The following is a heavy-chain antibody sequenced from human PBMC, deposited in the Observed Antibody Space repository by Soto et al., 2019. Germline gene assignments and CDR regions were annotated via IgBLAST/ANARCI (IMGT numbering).Heavy chain of an antibody. CDR1: GYTFTSYG. Sequence: QVQLVQSGAEVKKPGASVKVSCEASGYTFTSYGICWLRQAPGQGLEWMGWISAHNGNTNYAQKLQGRLTMTTDTSTSPAYMELRSLRSDDTGVYYSARGSTILPDFWGERTLVTVSS. CDR2: ISAHNGNT. J-gene: IGHJ4*02. D-gene: IGHD3-3*01. CDR3: ARGSTILPDF. V-gene: IGHV1-18*01.